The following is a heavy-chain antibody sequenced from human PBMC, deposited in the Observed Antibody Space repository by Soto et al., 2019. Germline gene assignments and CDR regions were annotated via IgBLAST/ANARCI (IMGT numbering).Heavy chain of an antibody. CDR1: GASISVHSYY. Sequence: PSETLSLTCTVSGASISVHSYYWTWIRQPPGKGLEWIGSSYYSGTTYFNPSLKSLATISVDTSKNQFSLKVNSMTAADTAVYYCARYRREAVAGYTLDNWGQGILVTVS. CDR3: ARYRREAVAGYTLDN. V-gene: IGHV4-39*07. J-gene: IGHJ4*02. CDR2: SYYSGTT. D-gene: IGHD6-13*01.